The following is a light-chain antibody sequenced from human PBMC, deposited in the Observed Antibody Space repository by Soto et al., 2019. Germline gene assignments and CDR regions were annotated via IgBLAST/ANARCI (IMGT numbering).Light chain of an antibody. CDR1: QSVSSY. J-gene: IGKJ4*01. CDR2: DAS. Sequence: EIVLTQSPATGSLSPGERATLSCRASQSVSSYLAWYQQKPGQAPRLLIYDASNRATGIPARFSGSGSGTDFTLTISSLEPEDFAVYYCQQRSNWPPLTFGGGTKVEIK. V-gene: IGKV3-11*01. CDR3: QQRSNWPPLT.